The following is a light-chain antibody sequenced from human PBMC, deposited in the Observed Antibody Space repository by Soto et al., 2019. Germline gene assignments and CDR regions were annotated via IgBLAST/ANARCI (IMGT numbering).Light chain of an antibody. CDR1: QDISSW. J-gene: IGKJ4*01. Sequence: DIQMTQSPSSVSASVGDRVTITCRASQDISSWLAWFQQKPGKAPKLLIYAASSLQIGGPSRFSGSESGTDLTLTLSSLQPEDYATYYCQQGNSFPLTVGGRTKVEIK. CDR2: AAS. CDR3: QQGNSFPLT. V-gene: IGKV1-12*01.